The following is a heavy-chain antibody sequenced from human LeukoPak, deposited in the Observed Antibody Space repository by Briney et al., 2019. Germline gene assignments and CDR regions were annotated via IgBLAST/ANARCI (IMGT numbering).Heavy chain of an antibody. Sequence: ASVKVSCKASGYTFTSYGISWVRQAPGQGLEWMGWISAYNGNTNYAQKLQGRVTMTTDTSTSTAYMELRSLGSDDTAVYYCARNGGNSRQLTYNWFDPWGQGTLVTVSS. CDR3: ARNGGNSRQLTYNWFDP. CDR1: GYTFTSYG. V-gene: IGHV1-18*01. CDR2: ISAYNGNT. D-gene: IGHD2-21*02. J-gene: IGHJ5*02.